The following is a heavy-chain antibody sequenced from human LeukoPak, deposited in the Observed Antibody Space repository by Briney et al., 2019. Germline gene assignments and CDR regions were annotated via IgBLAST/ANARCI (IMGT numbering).Heavy chain of an antibody. CDR2: IYYSGST. Sequence: SETLSLTCTVSGGSISSYYWSWIRQPPGKGLEWIGYIYYSGSTNYNPSLKSRVTISVDTSKNQFSLKLSSVAAADTAVYYCARVYSSGWYYFDYWGQGTLVTVSS. D-gene: IGHD6-19*01. J-gene: IGHJ4*02. CDR1: GGSISSYY. V-gene: IGHV4-59*01. CDR3: ARVYSSGWYYFDY.